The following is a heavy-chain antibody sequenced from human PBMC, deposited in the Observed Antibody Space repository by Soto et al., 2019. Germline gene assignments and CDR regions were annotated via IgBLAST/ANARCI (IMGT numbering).Heavy chain of an antibody. CDR1: GFTFSSYA. CDR3: AAEDYGDVYWYFDL. J-gene: IGHJ2*01. Sequence: GGSLRLSCTASGFTFSSYAMSWVRQAPGKGLEWVSAISGSGGSTYYPDSVKGRFTISRDNSKNTLYLQMNSLRAEDTAVYYCAAEDYGDVYWYFDLWGRGTLVTVSS. D-gene: IGHD4-17*01. V-gene: IGHV3-23*01. CDR2: ISGSGGST.